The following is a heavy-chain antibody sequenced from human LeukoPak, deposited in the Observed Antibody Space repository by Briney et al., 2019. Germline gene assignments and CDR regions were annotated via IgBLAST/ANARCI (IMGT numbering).Heavy chain of an antibody. CDR3: VRSTAVLPFDY. D-gene: IGHD6-6*01. CDR1: GFTFSSYE. CDR2: ISNSGSII. Sequence: GGSLRLSCAASGFTFSSYEMNWVRQAPGKGLEWVSYISNSGSIIYYADSVKDRFTISRDNAKNTLNLQMNSLRAEDTAVYYCVRSTAVLPFDYWGQGIPVTVSS. V-gene: IGHV3-48*03. J-gene: IGHJ4*02.